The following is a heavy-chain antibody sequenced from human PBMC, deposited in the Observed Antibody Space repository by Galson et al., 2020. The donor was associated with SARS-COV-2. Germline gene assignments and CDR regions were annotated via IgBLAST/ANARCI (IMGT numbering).Heavy chain of an antibody. J-gene: IGHJ4*02. CDR3: ARGTTVTTNGPSDF. D-gene: IGHD4-17*01. CDR2: ISYDGTNK. V-gene: IGHV3-30-3*01. Sequence: SLSCAASGFTFNTYAVHWFRQAPGKGLDWVAVISYDGTNKYYAESVKGRFTISRDNSRNTLSLQMSSLRAEDTAVYYCARGTTVTTNGPSDFWGQGTLVTVST. CDR1: GFTFNTYA.